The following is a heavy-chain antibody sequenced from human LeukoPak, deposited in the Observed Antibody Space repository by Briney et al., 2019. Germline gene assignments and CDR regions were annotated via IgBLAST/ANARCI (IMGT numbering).Heavy chain of an antibody. CDR1: GFTFSGYE. Sequence: GGSLRLSCAASGFTFSGYEMNWVRQVPGKGLEWVSYITSSGKTINYVDSVKGRFTISRDNAKNSLYLQMNSLPAEDTAVYYCARESPHCSGVSCFFDYWGQGTLVTVSS. D-gene: IGHD2-15*01. V-gene: IGHV3-48*03. J-gene: IGHJ4*02. CDR2: ITSSGKTI. CDR3: ARESPHCSGVSCFFDY.